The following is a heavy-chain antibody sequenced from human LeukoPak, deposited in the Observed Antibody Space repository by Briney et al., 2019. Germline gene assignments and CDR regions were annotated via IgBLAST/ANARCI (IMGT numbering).Heavy chain of an antibody. V-gene: IGHV3-7*03. CDR2: IKQDGSEK. D-gene: IGHD3-10*01. CDR1: GFTFSSYW. J-gene: IGHJ6*03. Sequence: GGSLRLSCAASGFTFSSYWMSWVRQAPGKGLEWVANIKQDGSEKYYVDSVKGRFTISRDNAKNSLYLQMNSLRAEDTAVYYCARGPSITMVRGGQWYYYMDVWGKGTTVTISS. CDR3: ARGPSITMVRGGQWYYYMDV.